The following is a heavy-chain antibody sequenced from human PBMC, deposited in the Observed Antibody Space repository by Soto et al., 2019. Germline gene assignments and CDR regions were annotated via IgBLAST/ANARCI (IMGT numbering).Heavy chain of an antibody. CDR3: ARDGFCTSTTCRVGNWFDP. Sequence: PSETLSLTCVVYGGSFSGYYWSWIRQPPGKGLEWIGGINHRGSTNYNPSLESRVTISVDTSKNQFSLKLPSVTAADTAMYYCARDGFCTSTTCRVGNWFDPWGQGTLVTVS. CDR1: GGSFSGYY. CDR2: INHRGST. V-gene: IGHV4-34*01. D-gene: IGHD2-2*01. J-gene: IGHJ5*02.